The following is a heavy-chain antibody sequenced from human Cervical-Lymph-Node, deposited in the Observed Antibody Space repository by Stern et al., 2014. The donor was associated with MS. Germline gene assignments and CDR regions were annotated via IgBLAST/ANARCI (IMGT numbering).Heavy chain of an antibody. V-gene: IGHV4-61*02. Sequence: VQLVESGPGLVKPSQTLSLTCTVSGGSISSGSYYWSWIRQPAGKRLEWIGRMFSSGNTFYNPSLKSRVNISVNTTQNQFSLELSSVTAADTAVYYCARGYRFFDDWGQGTLVTVSS. D-gene: IGHD3-16*02. CDR2: MFSSGNT. CDR3: ARGYRFFDD. J-gene: IGHJ4*02. CDR1: GGSISSGSYY.